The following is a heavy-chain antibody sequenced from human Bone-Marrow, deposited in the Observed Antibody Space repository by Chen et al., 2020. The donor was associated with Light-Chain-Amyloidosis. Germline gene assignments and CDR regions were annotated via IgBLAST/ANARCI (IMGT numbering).Heavy chain of an antibody. CDR2: IYHSGST. Sequence: QLQESGPGLVEPSKTLSLTCAVSGASMSSSEYYWGWMRQTPGKGLEWIGSIYHSGSTYYNPSLKSRVTISVDTSKNQFSLKLSSVTAADTAVYYCAMERITIFGVPPDAFDIWGQGTMVTVSS. V-gene: IGHV4-39*07. J-gene: IGHJ3*02. CDR3: AMERITIFGVPPDAFDI. CDR1: GASMSSSEYY. D-gene: IGHD3-3*01.